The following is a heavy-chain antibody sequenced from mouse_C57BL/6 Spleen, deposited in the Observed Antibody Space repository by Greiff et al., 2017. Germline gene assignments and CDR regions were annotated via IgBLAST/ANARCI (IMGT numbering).Heavy chain of an antibody. J-gene: IGHJ3*01. Sequence: QVQLQQSGAELVRPGASVTLSCKASGYTFTDYEMHWVKQTPVHGLEWIGAIEPETGGTAYNQKFKGKAILTADKSSSTAYMELRSLTSEDSAVYYCTRYGYDGSWFAYWGQGTLVTVSA. V-gene: IGHV1-15*01. CDR3: TRYGYDGSWFAY. CDR1: GYTFTDYE. CDR2: IEPETGGT. D-gene: IGHD2-2*01.